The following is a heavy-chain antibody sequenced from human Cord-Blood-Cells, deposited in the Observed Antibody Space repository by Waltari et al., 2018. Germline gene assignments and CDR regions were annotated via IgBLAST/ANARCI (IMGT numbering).Heavy chain of an antibody. V-gene: IGHV1-2*04. CDR1: GYTFTGSY. D-gene: IGHD3-3*01. J-gene: IGHJ3*02. Sequence: QVQLVQSGAEVKKPGASVKVSCKASGYTFTGSYMHWVRQAPGQGLEWMGWINPNSGGTNYAQKFQGWVTMTRDTSISTAYMELSRLRSDDTAVYYCARDRNRAFWSGYYAFDIWGQGTMVTVSS. CDR2: INPNSGGT. CDR3: ARDRNRAFWSGYYAFDI.